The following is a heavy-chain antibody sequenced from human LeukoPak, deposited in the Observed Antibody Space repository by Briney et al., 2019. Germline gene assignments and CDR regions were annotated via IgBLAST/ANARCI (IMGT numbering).Heavy chain of an antibody. D-gene: IGHD3-10*01. V-gene: IGHV3-11*01. J-gene: IGHJ4*02. CDR2: ICSGGDTK. CDR1: EFVFSDYY. CDR3: EREMGGDYGSGTFFDL. Sequence: GGSLRLSCAASEFVFSDYYMSWVRQAPGKGLEWVSYICSGGDTKYYADSVRGGFTIPRDNAKNSLYLQMSNLRAEDTAVYYCEREMGGDYGSGTFFDLWGQGNMVTVSS.